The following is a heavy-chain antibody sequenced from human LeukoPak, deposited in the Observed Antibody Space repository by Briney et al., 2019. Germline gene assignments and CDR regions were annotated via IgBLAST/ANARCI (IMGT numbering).Heavy chain of an antibody. J-gene: IGHJ5*02. D-gene: IGHD1-26*01. V-gene: IGHV3-30*04. Sequence: GGSLRLSCAASGFTFSSYAMHWVRQAPGKGLEWVAVISYDGSNKYYADSVKGRFTISRDNSKNTLYLQMNSLRAEDTAVYYCARDKREGFDPWGQGTLVTVSS. CDR3: ARDKREGFDP. CDR1: GFTFSSYA. CDR2: ISYDGSNK.